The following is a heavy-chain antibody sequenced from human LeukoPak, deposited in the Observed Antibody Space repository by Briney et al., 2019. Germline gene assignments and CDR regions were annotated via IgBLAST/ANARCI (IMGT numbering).Heavy chain of an antibody. D-gene: IGHD6-19*01. V-gene: IGHV5-51*01. Sequence: GESLKISCKGSGYTFNSYWIGWVRQMPGAGLEWMGIIYPGDSDIRYSPSFQGQVTISADKSISTAYLQWSSLKASDSAMYYCARRYGSALYGVFDYWGQGTLVIVSS. CDR2: IYPGDSDI. CDR1: GYTFNSYW. J-gene: IGHJ4*02. CDR3: ARRYGSALYGVFDY.